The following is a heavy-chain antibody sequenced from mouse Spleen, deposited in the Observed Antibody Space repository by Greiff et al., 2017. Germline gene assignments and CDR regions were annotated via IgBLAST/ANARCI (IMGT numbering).Heavy chain of an antibody. J-gene: IGHJ3*01. D-gene: IGHD1-1*01. V-gene: IGHV5-12*01. CDR1: GFTFSDYY. Sequence: EVMLVESGGGLVQPGGSLKLSCAASGFTFSDYYMYWVRQTPEKRLEWVAYISNGGGSTYYPDTVKGRFTISRDNAKNTLYLQMSRLKSEDTAMYYCASPHYYGSSSAWFAYWGQGTLVTVSA. CDR3: ASPHYYGSSSAWFAY. CDR2: ISNGGGST.